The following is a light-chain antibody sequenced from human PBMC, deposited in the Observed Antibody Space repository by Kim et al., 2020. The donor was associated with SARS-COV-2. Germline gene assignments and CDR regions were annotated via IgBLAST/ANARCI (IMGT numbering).Light chain of an antibody. CDR3: MQGTQWPPYT. J-gene: IGKJ2*01. CDR1: QSLVHSNGNTY. V-gene: IGKV2-30*02. CDR2: KVS. Sequence: DVVMTQSPLSLPVTLGQPASISCRSSQSLVHSNGNTYLSWFQQRPGQSPRRLFYKVSNRDSGVPDRFSGSGSGTDFTLQIIKVEAEDVGVYYCMQGTQWPPYTFGQGTKLEI.